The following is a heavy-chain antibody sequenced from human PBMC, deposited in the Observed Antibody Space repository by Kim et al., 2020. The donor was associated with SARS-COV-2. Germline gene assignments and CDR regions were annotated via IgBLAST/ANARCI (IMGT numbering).Heavy chain of an antibody. Sequence: ADSAKGRFTSSRHNSRNTLYLQMNSLRVEDTAVYYCAKGQGSTFGELTDYWGQGTRVTFS. CDR3: AKGQGSTFGELTDY. V-gene: IGHV3-30*02. D-gene: IGHD3-10*01. J-gene: IGHJ4*02.